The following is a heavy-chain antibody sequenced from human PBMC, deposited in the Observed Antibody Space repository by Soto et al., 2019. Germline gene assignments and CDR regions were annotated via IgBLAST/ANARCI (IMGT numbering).Heavy chain of an antibody. CDR1: GFTFSSYW. V-gene: IGHV3-7*03. J-gene: IGHJ3*02. D-gene: IGHD6-13*01. CDR2: IKQDGSEK. Sequence: PGGSLRLSCAASGFTFSSYWMSWVRQAPGKGLEWVANIKQDGSEKYYVDSVKGRFTISRDNAKNSLYLQMNSLRAEDTAVYYCAREDDSWYFPRDAFGIWGQGTMVTVSS. CDR3: AREDDSWYFPRDAFGI.